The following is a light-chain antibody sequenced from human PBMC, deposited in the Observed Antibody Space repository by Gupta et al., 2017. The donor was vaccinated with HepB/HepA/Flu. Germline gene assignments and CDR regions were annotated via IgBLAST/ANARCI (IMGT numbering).Light chain of an antibody. CDR3: QQDNSSSGS. CDR2: TAS. Sequence: DIQMTHSASTLSASVGDRVTITCRASQSISSWLAWYQQKPGKAPKLLIYTASRVESGVPSRISGSGYGTEFPLTISSRQPDDLVNYYCQQDNSSSGSFGQGTXLDIK. V-gene: IGKV1-5*03. CDR1: QSISSW. J-gene: IGKJ2*04.